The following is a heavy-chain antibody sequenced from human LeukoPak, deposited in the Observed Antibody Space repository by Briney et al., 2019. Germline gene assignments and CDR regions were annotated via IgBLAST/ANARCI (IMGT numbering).Heavy chain of an antibody. CDR3: ARTNYYGSGSYYNRYYYYYMDV. CDR1: GGSISSSSYY. J-gene: IGHJ6*03. D-gene: IGHD3-10*01. Sequence: SETLSLTCTVSGGSISSSSYYWGWIRQPPGKGLEWIGSIYYSGSTYYNPSLKSRVTISVDTSKNQFSLKLSSVTAADTAVYYCARTNYYGSGSYYNRYYYYYMDVWGKGTTVTISS. V-gene: IGHV4-39*07. CDR2: IYYSGST.